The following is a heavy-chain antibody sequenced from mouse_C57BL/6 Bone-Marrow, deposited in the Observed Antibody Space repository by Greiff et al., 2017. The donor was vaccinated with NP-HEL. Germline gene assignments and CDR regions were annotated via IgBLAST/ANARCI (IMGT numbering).Heavy chain of an antibody. Sequence: EVQLVESGGGLVKPGGSLKLSCAASGFTFSDYGMHWVRQAPEKGLEWVAYISSGSSTIYYADTVKGRFTISRDNAKNTLFLQMTSLRSEDTAMYYCARPGDYGYEGWYFDVWGTGTTVTVSS. V-gene: IGHV5-17*01. D-gene: IGHD2-2*01. CDR1: GFTFSDYG. CDR2: ISSGSSTI. J-gene: IGHJ1*03. CDR3: ARPGDYGYEGWYFDV.